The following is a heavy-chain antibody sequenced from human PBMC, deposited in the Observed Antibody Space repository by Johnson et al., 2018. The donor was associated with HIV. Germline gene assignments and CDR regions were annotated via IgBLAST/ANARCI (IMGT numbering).Heavy chain of an antibody. Sequence: QVQLVESGGGVVQPGRSLRLSCAASGFTFSSYAMHWVRQAPGKGLEWVAVISYDGSNKYYADSVKGRFTNSRDNSKNTLYLQMYSLRAEGTAVYYCARGMTTVTNHDAFDIWGQGTMVTVSS. J-gene: IGHJ3*02. CDR1: GFTFSSYA. CDR3: ARGMTTVTNHDAFDI. CDR2: ISYDGSNK. V-gene: IGHV3-30-3*01. D-gene: IGHD4-17*01.